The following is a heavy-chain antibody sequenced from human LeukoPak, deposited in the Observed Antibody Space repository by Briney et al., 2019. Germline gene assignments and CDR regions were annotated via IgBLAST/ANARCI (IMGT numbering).Heavy chain of an antibody. V-gene: IGHV3-33*01. Sequence: PGGSLRLSCAASGFTFSSYGMHWVRQAPGKGLEWVAVIWYDGSNKYYADSVKGRFTISRDNSKNTLYLQMNSLRAEDTAVYYCARGDEYSSSSWFDPWGQGTLVTVSS. CDR3: ARGDEYSSSSWFDP. J-gene: IGHJ5*02. CDR2: IWYDGSNK. CDR1: GFTFSSYG. D-gene: IGHD6-6*01.